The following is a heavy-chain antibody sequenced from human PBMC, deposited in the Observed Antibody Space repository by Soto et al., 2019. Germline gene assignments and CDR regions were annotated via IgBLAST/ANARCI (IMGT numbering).Heavy chain of an antibody. CDR3: ARESGGATATLDYYYFYMDV. J-gene: IGHJ6*03. CDR1: GDSFNDYY. D-gene: IGHD5-12*01. V-gene: IGHV1-2*02. CDR2: INPNGGAT. Sequence: APVKVSCKTSGDSFNDYYIHWVRQAPGQGLEWMGWINPNGGATKYAQKFQGRVTVTRDTSIRTVYMELSSLRSDDTALYYCARESGGATATLDYYYFYMDVWDKGTTVTVSS.